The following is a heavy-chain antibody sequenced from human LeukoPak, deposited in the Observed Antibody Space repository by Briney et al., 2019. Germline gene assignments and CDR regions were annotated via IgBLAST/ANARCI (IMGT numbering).Heavy chain of an antibody. CDR1: GGSISSGSYY. Sequence: SQTLSLTCTVSGGSISSGSYYWSWIRQPAGKGLEWIGGIYTSGSTNYNPSLKSRVTISVDTSKNQFSLKLSSVTAADTAVYYCARDRTAMAREPVYFDYWGQGTLVTVSS. J-gene: IGHJ4*02. V-gene: IGHV4-61*02. CDR3: ARDRTAMAREPVYFDY. CDR2: IYTSGST. D-gene: IGHD5-18*01.